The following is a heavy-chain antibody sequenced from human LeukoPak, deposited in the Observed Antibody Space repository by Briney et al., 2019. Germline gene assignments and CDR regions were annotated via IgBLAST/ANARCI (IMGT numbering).Heavy chain of an antibody. CDR3: ARDGLTFCGGDCYNDY. Sequence: ASVKVSCKASGYTFTGYYMQWVRQAPGQGLEWMGWIDPNSGGTNYAQKFQGRVTMTRDTSMSTAYMELSRLKSDDTAVYYCARDGLTFCGGDCYNDYWGQGTLVTVSS. D-gene: IGHD2-21*02. V-gene: IGHV1-2*02. CDR2: IDPNSGGT. CDR1: GYTFTGYY. J-gene: IGHJ4*02.